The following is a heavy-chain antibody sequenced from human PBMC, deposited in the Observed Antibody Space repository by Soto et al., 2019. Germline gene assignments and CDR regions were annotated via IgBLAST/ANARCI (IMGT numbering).Heavy chain of an antibody. CDR2: ISGSGGST. J-gene: IGHJ4*02. V-gene: IGHV3-23*01. CDR1: GFTCSSYA. D-gene: IGHD3-3*01. Sequence: GGSLRLSCAASGFTCSSYAMSWVHQAPGKGLEWVSAISGSGGSTYYADSVKGRFTISRDNSKNTLYLQMNSLRAEDTAVYYCAKARAQYYDFWSGYPVDYWGQGTLVTVSS. CDR3: AKARAQYYDFWSGYPVDY.